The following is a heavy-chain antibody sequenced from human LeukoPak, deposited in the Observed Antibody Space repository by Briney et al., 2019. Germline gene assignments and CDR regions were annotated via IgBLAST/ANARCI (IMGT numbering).Heavy chain of an antibody. Sequence: GGSLRLSCAASGFTFSSYSMNWVRQAPGKGLEWVSYISSSRSTKYYADSVKGRFTISRDNAKNSLYLQMNSLRAEDTAVYYCAREYCSSTSCLYDYWGQGTLVTVSS. CDR3: AREYCSSTSCLYDY. CDR2: ISSSRSTK. D-gene: IGHD2-2*01. J-gene: IGHJ4*02. V-gene: IGHV3-48*01. CDR1: GFTFSSYS.